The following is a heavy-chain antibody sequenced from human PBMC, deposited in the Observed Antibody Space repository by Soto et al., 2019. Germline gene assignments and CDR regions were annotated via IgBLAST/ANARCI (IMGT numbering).Heavy chain of an antibody. CDR2: IYYSGST. V-gene: IGHV4-59*08. Sequence: SETLSLTCTVSGGSISSYYWSWIRQPPGKGLEWIGYIYYSGSTNYNPSLKSRVTISVDTSKNQFSLKLSSVTAADTAVYYCARYDGPSVPAVTNWFDPWGQGTLVTVSS. D-gene: IGHD2-2*01. CDR3: ARYDGPSVPAVTNWFDP. J-gene: IGHJ5*02. CDR1: GGSISSYY.